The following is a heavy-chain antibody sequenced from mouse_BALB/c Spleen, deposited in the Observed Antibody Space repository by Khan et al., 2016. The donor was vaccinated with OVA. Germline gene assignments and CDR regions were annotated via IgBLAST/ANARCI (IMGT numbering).Heavy chain of an antibody. Sequence: EVELVESGGGLVQPGGSRKLSCAASGFTFSDYGMAWVRQAPGKGPEWVAFISNLAYSIYYADTVTGRSTISRENAKNTLYLEMSSLRSEDTAMYYCARSWAMDYWGQGTSVTVSS. CDR1: GFTFSDYG. CDR2: ISNLAYSI. CDR3: ARSWAMDY. V-gene: IGHV5-15*02. J-gene: IGHJ4*01.